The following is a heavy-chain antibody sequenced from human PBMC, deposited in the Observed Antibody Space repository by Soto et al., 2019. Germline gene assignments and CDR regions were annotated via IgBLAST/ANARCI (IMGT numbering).Heavy chain of an antibody. Sequence: GGSLRLSCAASAFTFSSYAMAWVRQAPGKGLEWVSSIAGSGGDVSYAVSVKGRFTISRYNSKNPLYLQMDSLRAEDTAIYYCAKKYRGTYPFDYWGQGTLVTVSS. J-gene: IGHJ4*02. CDR1: AFTFSSYA. CDR2: IAGSGGDV. D-gene: IGHD1-26*01. CDR3: AKKYRGTYPFDY. V-gene: IGHV3-23*01.